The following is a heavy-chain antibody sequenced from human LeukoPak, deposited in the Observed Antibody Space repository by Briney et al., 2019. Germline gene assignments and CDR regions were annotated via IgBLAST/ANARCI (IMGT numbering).Heavy chain of an antibody. Sequence: GGSLRLSCAASGFTFSSYAMHWVRQAPGKGLEYVSAISSNGGSTYYADSVKGRFTISRDNSKNTLYLQMSSLRAEDTAVYYCVNFHLAAAGKGYYYYGMDVWGQGTTVTVSS. J-gene: IGHJ6*02. D-gene: IGHD6-13*01. CDR1: GFTFSSYA. CDR2: ISSNGGST. V-gene: IGHV3-64D*09. CDR3: VNFHLAAAGKGYYYYGMDV.